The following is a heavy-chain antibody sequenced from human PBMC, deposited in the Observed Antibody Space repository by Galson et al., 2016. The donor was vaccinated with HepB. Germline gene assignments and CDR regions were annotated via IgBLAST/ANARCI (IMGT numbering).Heavy chain of an antibody. J-gene: IGHJ6*03. Sequence: SLRLSCAASGFAVSTHYLSWVRQAPGKGLEWVAVIYSDSSTYYAESVKGRFTISKDHSKNTVFTQMNNLRAEDTAVYYCARHNYYQYYMDVWGKGTTVTVSS. CDR3: ARHNYYQYYMDV. V-gene: IGHV3-53*01. CDR1: GFAVSTHY. CDR2: IYSDSST.